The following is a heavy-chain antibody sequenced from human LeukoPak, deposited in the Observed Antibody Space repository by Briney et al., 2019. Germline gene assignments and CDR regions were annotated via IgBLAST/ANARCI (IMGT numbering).Heavy chain of an antibody. CDR1: GYTFTSYG. CDR2: ISAYNGNT. V-gene: IGHV1-18*01. Sequence: VASVKVSCKASGYTFTSYGISWVRQAPGQGLEWMGWISAYNGNTNYAQKLQGRVTMTTDTSTSTAYMELRSLRSDDTAVYYCARVPLVQAGIYYFDYWGQGTLVTVSS. J-gene: IGHJ4*02. D-gene: IGHD3-10*01. CDR3: ARVPLVQAGIYYFDY.